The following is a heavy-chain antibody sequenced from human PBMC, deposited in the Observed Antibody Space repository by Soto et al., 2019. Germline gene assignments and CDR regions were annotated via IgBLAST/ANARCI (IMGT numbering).Heavy chain of an antibody. CDR1: GFTFSDYY. V-gene: IGHV3-7*01. CDR3: ARDPKSEWLLPNYYMDV. D-gene: IGHD3-22*01. J-gene: IGHJ6*03. CDR2: IKQDGSEK. Sequence: GGPLRLSCAASGFTFSDYYMSWIRQAPGKGLEWVANIKQDGSEKYYVDSVKGRFTISRDNAKNSLYLQMNSLRAEDTAVYYCARDPKSEWLLPNYYMDVWGKGTTVNVSS.